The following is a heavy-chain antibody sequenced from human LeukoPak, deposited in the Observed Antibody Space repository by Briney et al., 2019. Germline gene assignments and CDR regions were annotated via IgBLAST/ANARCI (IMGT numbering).Heavy chain of an antibody. CDR2: ISYDGSAK. CDR3: ARTFWDKSNGYDYYFDY. V-gene: IGHV3-30*04. CDR1: GFSFCGYA. J-gene: IGHJ4*02. D-gene: IGHD5-12*01. Sequence: PGRSLRLSCAASGFSFCGYAMHWVRQAPGIGLEWVTVISYDGSAKYYSDSVKGRFTISRDNSKNTLYLQMNSLRAEDTAVYYCARTFWDKSNGYDYYFDYWGQGSLVTVSS.